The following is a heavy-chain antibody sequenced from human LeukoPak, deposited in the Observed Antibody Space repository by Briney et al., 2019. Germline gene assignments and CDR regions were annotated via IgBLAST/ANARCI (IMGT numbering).Heavy chain of an antibody. Sequence: SETLSLTCTVSGGSISSSSYYWGWIRQPPWKGLEWIGSIYYSGSTYYNPSLKSRVTISVDTSKNQFSLKLSSVTAADTAVYYCASSLREHVGYCGGDCYSADYWGQGTLVTVSS. V-gene: IGHV4-39*07. CDR3: ASSLREHVGYCGGDCYSADY. CDR1: GGSISSSSYY. D-gene: IGHD2-21*02. J-gene: IGHJ4*02. CDR2: IYYSGST.